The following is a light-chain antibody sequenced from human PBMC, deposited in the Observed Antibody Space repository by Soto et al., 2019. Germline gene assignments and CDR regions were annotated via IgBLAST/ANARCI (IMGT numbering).Light chain of an antibody. Sequence: DIQMTQSPSSLSASVGDRVTIICRASQSISSYLNWYQQTPGKAPMLIIYAASSLYRGVPSRFSGRGSGTNFTLTISSLQPEDFATYHCQQSYSSPPTFGQGTKVEIK. V-gene: IGKV1-39*01. CDR1: QSISSY. CDR2: AAS. J-gene: IGKJ1*01. CDR3: QQSYSSPPT.